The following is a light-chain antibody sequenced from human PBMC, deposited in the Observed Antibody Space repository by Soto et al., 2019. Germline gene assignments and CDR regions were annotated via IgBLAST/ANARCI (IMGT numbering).Light chain of an antibody. J-gene: IGKJ1*01. Sequence: RITQSLSSVSAPPRHPLPINCRASQGISSYLAWYQQKPGKAPKLLIYAASTLQSGVPSRFSGSGSGTDFTLTISCLQSEDFATYYCQQYYSYPPWTFGQGTKVDI. CDR3: QQYYSYPPWT. V-gene: IGKV1-8*01. CDR1: QGISSY. CDR2: AAS.